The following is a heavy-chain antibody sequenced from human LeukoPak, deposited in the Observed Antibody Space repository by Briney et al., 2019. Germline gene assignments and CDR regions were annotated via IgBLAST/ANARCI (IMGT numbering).Heavy chain of an antibody. Sequence: SETLSLTCAVYGGSLSGYYWSWIRQPPGKGLEWIGEINHSGSTNYNPSLKSRVTISVDTSKNQFSLKLNSVTAADTAVYYCASGRGLPLGYWGQGTLVTVSS. CDR1: GGSLSGYY. V-gene: IGHV4-34*01. D-gene: IGHD7-27*01. J-gene: IGHJ4*02. CDR2: INHSGST. CDR3: ASGRGLPLGY.